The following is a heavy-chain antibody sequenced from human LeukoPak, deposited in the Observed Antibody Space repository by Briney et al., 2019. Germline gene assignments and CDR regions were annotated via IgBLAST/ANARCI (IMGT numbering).Heavy chain of an antibody. CDR3: ARDTNTVNWFDP. Sequence: PSETLSLTCTVSGYSISSGYYWGWIRQPPGKGLEWIGSIYYSGSTNYNPSLKSRVTISVDTSKNQFSLKLSSVTAADTAVYYCARDTNTVNWFDPWGQGTLVTVSS. V-gene: IGHV4-38-2*02. J-gene: IGHJ5*02. CDR1: GYSISSGYY. CDR2: IYYSGST. D-gene: IGHD5-12*01.